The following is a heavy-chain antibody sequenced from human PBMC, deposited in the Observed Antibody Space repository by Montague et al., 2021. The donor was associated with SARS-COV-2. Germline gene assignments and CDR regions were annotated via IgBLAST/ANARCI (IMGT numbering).Heavy chain of an antibody. Sequence: SEPLSLTCTVSGGSVSRISSHWGWIRQPPGKGLEYIGSFYYAGGTQYNPSLKSRVTISVDTSNDQFSLKMNSVTAADTAVYFCARLYGSSFDYWGQGTLVTVSS. J-gene: IGHJ4*02. CDR3: ARLYGSSFDY. V-gene: IGHV4-39*01. CDR2: FYYAGGT. CDR1: GGSVSRISSH. D-gene: IGHD4-17*01.